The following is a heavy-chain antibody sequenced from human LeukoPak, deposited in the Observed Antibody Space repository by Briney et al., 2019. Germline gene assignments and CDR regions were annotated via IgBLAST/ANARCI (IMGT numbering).Heavy chain of an antibody. D-gene: IGHD3-22*01. CDR2: ISSSGSTI. J-gene: IGHJ4*02. CDR1: GFTFRNYA. V-gene: IGHV3-48*03. Sequence: GGSLRLSCAASGFTFRNYAVSWVRQAPGKGLEWISYISSSGSTIYYADSVKGRFTISRDNAKNSLYLQMNSLRAEDTALYYCARTYYDSSGHRNFDYWGQGTLVTVSS. CDR3: ARTYYDSSGHRNFDY.